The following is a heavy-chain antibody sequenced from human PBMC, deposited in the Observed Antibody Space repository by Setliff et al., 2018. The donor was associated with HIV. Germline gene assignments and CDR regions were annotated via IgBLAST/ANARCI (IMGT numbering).Heavy chain of an antibody. J-gene: IGHJ4*02. Sequence: ASVKVSCKGSGYTFPNYGFSWVRQAPGQGLEWMGWISTYNDNTNYAQKFQDRVTFTTDISTSTVYMELRSLKPDDTAVYYCARARSGYEADFDYWGQGTLVTVSS. D-gene: IGHD5-12*01. V-gene: IGHV1-18*04. CDR2: ISTYNDNT. CDR3: ARARSGYEADFDY. CDR1: GYTFPNYG.